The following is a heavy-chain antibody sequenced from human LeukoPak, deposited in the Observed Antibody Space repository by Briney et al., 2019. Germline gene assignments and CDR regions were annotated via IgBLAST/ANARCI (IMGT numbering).Heavy chain of an antibody. J-gene: IGHJ4*02. D-gene: IGHD3-22*01. CDR3: ARRGYFDSSGYLF. Sequence: KPSETLSLTCTVSGGSIRSTTYFWGWIRQPPGKGLEWIGTIYYSGTTYYDPSLEGRVTISVDTSMNQFSLKLSSVTAADTAVYYCARRGYFDSSGYLFWGQGTLVTVSS. CDR1: GGSIRSTTYF. CDR2: IYYSGTT. V-gene: IGHV4-39*01.